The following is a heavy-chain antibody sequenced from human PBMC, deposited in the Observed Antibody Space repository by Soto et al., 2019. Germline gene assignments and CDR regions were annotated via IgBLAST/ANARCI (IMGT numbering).Heavy chain of an antibody. CDR1: GYTFTSSA. CDR2: INAGNGNT. Sequence: QVQLVQSGAEEKKPGASVKVSCKASGYTFTSSAMPWVRQAPGQRLEWMGWINAGNGNTKYSQKFQGRVTITRDTSASTAYMELSSLRSEDTAVYYCARSIVVVTALDYWGQGTLVTVSS. V-gene: IGHV1-3*05. CDR3: ARSIVVVTALDY. J-gene: IGHJ4*02. D-gene: IGHD2-21*02.